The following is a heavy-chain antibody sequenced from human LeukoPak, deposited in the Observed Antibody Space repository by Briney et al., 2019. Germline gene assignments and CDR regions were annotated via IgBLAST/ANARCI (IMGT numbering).Heavy chain of an antibody. Sequence: GGSLRLSCAASGFTFSSYSMNWVRQAPGKGLEWVSYISSSSSTIYYADSVKGRFTISRDNAKNSLYLQMNSLRAEDTAVYYCARSRYCGGGSCPSAAFDIWGQGTMVTVSS. J-gene: IGHJ3*02. CDR2: ISSSSSTI. CDR3: ARSRYCGGGSCPSAAFDI. D-gene: IGHD2-15*01. CDR1: GFTFSSYS. V-gene: IGHV3-48*04.